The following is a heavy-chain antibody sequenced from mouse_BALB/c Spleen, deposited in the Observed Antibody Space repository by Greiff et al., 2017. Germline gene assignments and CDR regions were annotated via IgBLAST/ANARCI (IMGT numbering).Heavy chain of an antibody. CDR1: GYTFTEYI. Sequence: VKLMESGAELVKPGASVKLSCKASGYTFTEYIIHWVKRRSGQGLEWIGWFYPGSGSIKYNEKFKDKATLTADKSSSTVYMELSRLTSEDSAVYFCARHEDDYDDGAWFAYWGQGTLVTVSA. J-gene: IGHJ3*01. V-gene: IGHV1-62-2*01. CDR2: FYPGSGSI. D-gene: IGHD2-4*01. CDR3: ARHEDDYDDGAWFAY.